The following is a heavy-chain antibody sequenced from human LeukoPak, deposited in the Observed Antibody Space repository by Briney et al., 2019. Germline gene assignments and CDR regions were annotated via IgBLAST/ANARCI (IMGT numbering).Heavy chain of an antibody. D-gene: IGHD6-19*01. CDR2: INHSGST. Sequence: PSETLPLTCAVYGGSFSGYYWSWIRQPPGKGLEWIGEINHSGSTNYNPSLKSRVTISVDTSKNQFSLKLSSVTAADTAVYYCARTPTSSSGPYYFDYWGQGTLVTVSS. CDR1: GGSFSGYY. J-gene: IGHJ4*02. CDR3: ARTPTSSSGPYYFDY. V-gene: IGHV4-34*01.